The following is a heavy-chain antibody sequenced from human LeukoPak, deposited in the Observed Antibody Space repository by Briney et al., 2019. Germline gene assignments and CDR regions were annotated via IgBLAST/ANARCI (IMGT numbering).Heavy chain of an antibody. CDR2: INPNSGDT. CDR1: GYTFTGYN. CDR3: ARVREFSS. D-gene: IGHD3-3*01. Sequence: ASVKVSCKASGYTFTGYNIRWVRQAPGQGPEWMGKINPNSGDTKYAQRFQGRVTMTRDTSISTAYVELTRLTSDDTAVYYCARVREFSSWGQGTLVTVSS. J-gene: IGHJ5*02. V-gene: IGHV1-2*02.